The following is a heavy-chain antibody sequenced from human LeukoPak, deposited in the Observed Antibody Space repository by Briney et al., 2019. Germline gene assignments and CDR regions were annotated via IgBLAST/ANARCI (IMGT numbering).Heavy chain of an antibody. Sequence: SETLSLTCAVYGGSFSGYYWSWIRQPPGKGLEWIGEINHSGSTNYNPSLKSRVTISVDTSKNQFSLKLSSVTAADTAMYYCARGPLRREDYWGQGTLVTVSS. J-gene: IGHJ4*02. CDR3: ARGPLRREDY. CDR2: INHSGST. CDR1: GGSFSGYY. D-gene: IGHD5-12*01. V-gene: IGHV4-34*01.